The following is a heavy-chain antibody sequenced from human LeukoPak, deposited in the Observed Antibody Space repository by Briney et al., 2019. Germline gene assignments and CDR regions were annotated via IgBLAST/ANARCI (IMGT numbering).Heavy chain of an antibody. V-gene: IGHV1-2*02. J-gene: IGHJ5*02. Sequence: ASVKVSCKASGYTFTGYYMHWVRQAPGQGLEWMGWINPNSGGTNYAQKFQGRVTMTRDTSISTAYMELSRLRSDDTAVYYCARGRTFLEWELHQDDWFDPWGQGTLVTVSS. CDR2: INPNSGGT. CDR3: ARGRTFLEWELHQDDWFDP. CDR1: GYTFTGYY. D-gene: IGHD1-26*01.